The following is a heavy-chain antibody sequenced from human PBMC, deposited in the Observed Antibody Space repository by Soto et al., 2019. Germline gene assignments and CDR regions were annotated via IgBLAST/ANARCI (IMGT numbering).Heavy chain of an antibody. Sequence: GASVKVSCKASGYTFTGYYMHWVRQAPGQGLEWMGWINPNSGGTNYAQKFQGWVTMTRDTSISTAYMELSRLRSDDTAVYYCARGDCSSTSCYDAFDIWGQGTMVTVSS. D-gene: IGHD2-2*01. CDR3: ARGDCSSTSCYDAFDI. V-gene: IGHV1-2*04. CDR1: GYTFTGYY. J-gene: IGHJ3*02. CDR2: INPNSGGT.